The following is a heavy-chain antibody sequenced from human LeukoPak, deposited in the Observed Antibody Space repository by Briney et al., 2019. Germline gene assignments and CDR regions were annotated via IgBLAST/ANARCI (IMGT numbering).Heavy chain of an antibody. J-gene: IGHJ4*02. CDR2: INTDGSST. D-gene: IGHD1-1*01. CDR1: GFTFSTYW. CDR3: ARGGLEPVDY. Sequence: PGRSLRLSCAASGFTFSTYWMHWVRQAPGKGLVWVSRINTDGSSTSYADSVKGRFTISRDNAKNTLYLQMNSLRADDTAVYYCARGGLEPVDYWGQGTLVTVSS. V-gene: IGHV3-74*01.